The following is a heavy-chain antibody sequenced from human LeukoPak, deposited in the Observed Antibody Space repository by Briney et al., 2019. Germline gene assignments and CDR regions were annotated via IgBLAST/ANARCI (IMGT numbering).Heavy chain of an antibody. Sequence: SETLSLTCTVSGGSISSSSYYWGWIRQPPGKGLEWIGSIYYSGSTYYNPSLKSRVTISVDTSKNQFSLKLSSVTAADTAVYYCARNRDGYNSFDYWGQGTLVTVSS. CDR3: ARNRDGYNSFDY. D-gene: IGHD5-24*01. V-gene: IGHV4-39*07. J-gene: IGHJ4*02. CDR1: GGSISSSSYY. CDR2: IYYSGST.